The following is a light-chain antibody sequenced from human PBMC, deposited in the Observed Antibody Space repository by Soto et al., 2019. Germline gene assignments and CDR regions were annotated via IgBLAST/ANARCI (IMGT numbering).Light chain of an antibody. Sequence: EIVLTQSPGTLSLSPGERATLSCRASQSVINNYLAWYQQIPGQAPRLLIYGASSRATGIPDRFSGVGSGTDFTLTISRLEPEDFAVYYCQQYGSSPLFTFGPGTKVDIK. CDR2: GAS. V-gene: IGKV3-20*01. CDR3: QQYGSSPLFT. CDR1: QSVINNY. J-gene: IGKJ3*01.